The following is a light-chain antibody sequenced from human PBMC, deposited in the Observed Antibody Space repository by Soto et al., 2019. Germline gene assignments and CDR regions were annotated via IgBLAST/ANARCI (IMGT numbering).Light chain of an antibody. CDR2: DVS. CDR1: SSDVGGYNY. CDR3: SSYASGNSQV. V-gene: IGLV2-14*03. Sequence: QSALTQPASVSGSPGQSITVSCIGTSSDVGGYNYVSWYQQHPDKAPKLMIHDVSNRPSGVSNRFSDSKSGNTASLTISGLQAEDEAYYYCSSYASGNSQVFGGGTKVTVL. J-gene: IGLJ2*01.